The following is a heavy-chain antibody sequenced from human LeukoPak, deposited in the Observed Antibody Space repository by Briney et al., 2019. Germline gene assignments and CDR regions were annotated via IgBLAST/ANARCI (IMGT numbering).Heavy chain of an antibody. V-gene: IGHV4-39*07. J-gene: IGHJ4*02. CDR3: ARVYYGGKHFDY. Sequence: SETLSLTCTVSGGSISSSSYYWGWIRQPPGKGLEWIGSIYYSGSTYYNPSPKSRVTISVDTSKNQFSLKLSSVTAADTAVYYCARVYYGGKHFDYWGQGTLVTVSS. D-gene: IGHD4-23*01. CDR2: IYYSGST. CDR1: GGSISSSSYY.